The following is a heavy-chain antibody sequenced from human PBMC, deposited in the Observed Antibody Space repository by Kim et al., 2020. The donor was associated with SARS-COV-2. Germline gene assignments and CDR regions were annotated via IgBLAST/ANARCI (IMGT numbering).Heavy chain of an antibody. D-gene: IGHD2-15*01. CDR1: GFTFSDYY. Sequence: GGSLRLSCAASGFTFSDYYMSWIRQAPGKGLEWVSYISSSGSTIYYADSVKGRFTISRDNAKNSLYLQMNSLRAEDTAVYYCARDAWYSLPYYGMDVWGQGTTVTVSS. CDR3: ARDAWYSLPYYGMDV. CDR2: ISSSGSTI. V-gene: IGHV3-11*01. J-gene: IGHJ6*02.